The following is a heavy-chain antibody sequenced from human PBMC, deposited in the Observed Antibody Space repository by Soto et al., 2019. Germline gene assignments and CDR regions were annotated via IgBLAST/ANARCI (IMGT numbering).Heavy chain of an antibody. CDR3: ASDRPGIAVPGIRTYNWIDS. Sequence: QVQLQESGPGLVKPSQTLSLTCTVSDDSINGLGYYWTWIRQHPGKGLEWIGNIDHSGSTSYNPSLRGRVTFSMDKSKTQFSLQLTSVTAGDTAVYYCASDRPGIAVPGIRTYNWIDSWGQGTLVTVSS. CDR2: IDHSGST. J-gene: IGHJ5*01. D-gene: IGHD6-19*01. CDR1: DDSINGLGYY. V-gene: IGHV4-31*03.